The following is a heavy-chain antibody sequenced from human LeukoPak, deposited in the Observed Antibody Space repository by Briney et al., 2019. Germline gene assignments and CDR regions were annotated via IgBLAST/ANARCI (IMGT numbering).Heavy chain of an antibody. V-gene: IGHV3-7*05. D-gene: IGHD6-19*01. CDR3: ARESTQKAVAYDY. CDR2: IKQDGSEK. Sequence: GGSLRLSCAASGFTFSRYWMSWVRQAPGKGLEWVANIKQDGSEKYYVDSVQGRFTISRDNAKNSLYLQMNSLRAEDMAVYYCARESTQKAVAYDYWGQGTLVTVSS. J-gene: IGHJ4*02. CDR1: GFTFSRYW.